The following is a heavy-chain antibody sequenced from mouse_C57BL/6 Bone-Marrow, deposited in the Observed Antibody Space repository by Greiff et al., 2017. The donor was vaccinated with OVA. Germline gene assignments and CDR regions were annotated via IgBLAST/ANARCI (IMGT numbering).Heavy chain of an antibody. CDR3: TPGSSPSYWYFDV. V-gene: IGHV14-4*01. CDR2: IDPENGDT. Sequence: VQLQQSGAELVRPGASVKLSCTASGFNIKDDYMHWVKQRPEQGLEWIGWIDPENGDTEYASKFQGKATITADTSSNTAYLQLSSLTSEDTAVYYCTPGSSPSYWYFDVWGTGTTVTVSS. CDR1: GFNIKDDY. J-gene: IGHJ1*03. D-gene: IGHD1-1*01.